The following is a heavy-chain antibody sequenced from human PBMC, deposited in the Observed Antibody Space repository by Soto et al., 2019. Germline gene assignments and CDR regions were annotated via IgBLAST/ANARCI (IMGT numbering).Heavy chain of an antibody. Sequence: SGPTLVNPTETLTLTCTVSGFSLSNARMGVSWIRQPPGKALEWLAHIFSNDEKSYSTSLKSRLTISKDTSKSQVVLTMTNMDPVDTATYYCARTLGYCSSTSCSLRVNWFDPWGQGTLVTVSS. D-gene: IGHD2-2*01. J-gene: IGHJ5*02. CDR2: IFSNDEK. V-gene: IGHV2-26*01. CDR3: ARTLGYCSSTSCSLRVNWFDP. CDR1: GFSLSNARMG.